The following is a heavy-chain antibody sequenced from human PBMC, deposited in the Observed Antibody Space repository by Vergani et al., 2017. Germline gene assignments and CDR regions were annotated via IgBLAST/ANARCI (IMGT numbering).Heavy chain of an antibody. CDR3: ARVPTLYGLDP. J-gene: IGHJ5*02. CDR1: GGSISSSSYY. D-gene: IGHD2-8*01. CDR2: IYYSGST. Sequence: QVQLQQWGAGLLKPSETLSLTCTVSGGSISSSSYYWGWIRQPPGKGLEWIGSIYYSGSTYYNPSLKSRVTISVDTSKNQFSLKLSSVTAADTAVYYCARVPTLYGLDPWGQGTLVTVSS. V-gene: IGHV4-39*01.